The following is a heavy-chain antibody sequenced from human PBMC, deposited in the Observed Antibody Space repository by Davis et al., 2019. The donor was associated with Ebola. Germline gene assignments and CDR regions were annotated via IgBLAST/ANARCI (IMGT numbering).Heavy chain of an antibody. CDR3: ARDPGGHYGMDV. CDR1: GFTFSSYG. Sequence: GESLKISCAASGFTFSSYGMHWVRQAPGKGLEWVALIWYDGSNENYADSVKGRFTISRDNSKNTLYLQMNSLRAEDTAVYYCARDPGGHYGMDVWGQGTTVTVSS. D-gene: IGHD1-1*01. V-gene: IGHV3-33*01. CDR2: IWYDGSNE. J-gene: IGHJ6*02.